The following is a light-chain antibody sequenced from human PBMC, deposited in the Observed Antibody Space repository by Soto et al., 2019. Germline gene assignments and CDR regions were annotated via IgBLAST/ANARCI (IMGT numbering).Light chain of an antibody. CDR2: GAS. J-gene: IGKJ1*01. CDR3: QQYSRCPPLT. Sequence: EIVMTQSPATLSVSAGDRATITCRASQSVSSNLAWYQQKPGQAPRLLIYGASTRAAETPARFSGSGSETEFTRTIISLQSEDFAVYYCQQYSRCPPLTFGQGTKVDIK. CDR1: QSVSSN. V-gene: IGKV3-15*01.